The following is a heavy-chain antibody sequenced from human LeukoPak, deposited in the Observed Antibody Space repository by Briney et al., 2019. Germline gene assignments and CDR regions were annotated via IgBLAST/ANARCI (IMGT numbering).Heavy chain of an antibody. D-gene: IGHD4-17*01. J-gene: IGHJ5*02. V-gene: IGHV4-34*01. CDR2: INHSGST. CDR3: ARATVTTSPNWFDP. Sequence: SETLSLTCAVYGGSFSGYYWSWIRQPPGKGLEWIGEINHSGSTNYNPSLKSRVTISVDTSKNQFSLKLSSVTAADTAVYYCARATVTTSPNWFDPWGQGTLVTVSS. CDR1: GGSFSGYY.